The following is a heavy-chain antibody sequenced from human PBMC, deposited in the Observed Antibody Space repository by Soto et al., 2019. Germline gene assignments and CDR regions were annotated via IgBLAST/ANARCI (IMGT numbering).Heavy chain of an antibody. CDR3: ARRGSGYDWNYFDY. V-gene: IGHV4-59*08. Sequence: SETLSLTCTVSGGSISSYYWSWIRQPPGKGLEWIGYIYYSGSTNYNPSLKSRVTISVDTSKNQFSLKLSSVTAADTAVYYCARRGSGYDWNYFDYWGQGTLVTVSS. J-gene: IGHJ4*02. CDR1: GGSISSYY. D-gene: IGHD5-12*01. CDR2: IYYSGST.